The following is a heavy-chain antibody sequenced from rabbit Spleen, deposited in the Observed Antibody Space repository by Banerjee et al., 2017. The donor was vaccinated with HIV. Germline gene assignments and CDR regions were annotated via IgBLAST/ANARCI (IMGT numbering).Heavy chain of an antibody. CDR3: VREVAAKFNL. D-gene: IGHD4-1*01. Sequence: QLTETGGGLVQPGGSLTLSCKASGIDFTNYYITWVRQAPGKGLEWIGYIDPVFAYTYYATWVNGRFSISRENTQTTVYLQLNSLTVADTATYFCVREVAAKFNLWGQGTLVTVS. J-gene: IGHJ4*01. CDR2: IDPVFAYT. CDR1: GIDFTNYY. V-gene: IGHV1S7*01.